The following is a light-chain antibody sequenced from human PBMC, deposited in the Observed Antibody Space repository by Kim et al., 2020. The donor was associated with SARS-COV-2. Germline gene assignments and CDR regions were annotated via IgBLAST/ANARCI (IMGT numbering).Light chain of an antibody. CDR1: SLRSYY. J-gene: IGLJ2*01. CDR3: NSRDSNDNVL. V-gene: IGLV3-19*01. CDR2: GKN. Sequence: SSELTQDPAVSVALGQTVRITCHGDSLRSYYATWYQQKPGQAPIVVIYGKNNRPSGIPDRFSGSSSGNTASLTITGTQAGDEADYYCNSRDSNDNVLFGGGTQLTVL.